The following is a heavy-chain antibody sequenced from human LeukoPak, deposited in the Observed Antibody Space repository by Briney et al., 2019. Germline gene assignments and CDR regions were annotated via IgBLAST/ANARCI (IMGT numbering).Heavy chain of an antibody. V-gene: IGHV4-39*01. Sequence: PSETLSLTCTVSGGSISSSSYYWGWIRQPPGKGLEWIGSIYYSGSTYYNPSLKSRVTISVDTPKNQSSLKLSSVTAADTAVYYCARQIEMALTSHWYFDLWGRGTLVTVSS. CDR3: ARQIEMALTSHWYFDL. CDR1: GGSISSSSYY. J-gene: IGHJ2*01. D-gene: IGHD5-24*01. CDR2: IYYSGST.